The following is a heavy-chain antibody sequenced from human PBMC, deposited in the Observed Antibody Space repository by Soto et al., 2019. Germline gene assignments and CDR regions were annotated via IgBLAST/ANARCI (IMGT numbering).Heavy chain of an antibody. Sequence: PGGSLRLSCAASGFTFSSYSMNWVRQAPGKGLEWVSSISDNYVYYADSVKGRFTISRDNAKNSLYLQTNSLRGEDTAVYYCARTIYSYPDVAHYFDYWGQGTLVTVSS. D-gene: IGHD5-12*01. CDR1: GFTFSSYS. V-gene: IGHV3-21*01. J-gene: IGHJ4*02. CDR3: ARTIYSYPDVAHYFDY. CDR2: ISDNYV.